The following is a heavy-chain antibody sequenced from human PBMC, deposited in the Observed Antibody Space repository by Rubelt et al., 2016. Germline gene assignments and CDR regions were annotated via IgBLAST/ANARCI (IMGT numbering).Heavy chain of an antibody. V-gene: IGHV3-7*01. CDR2: IKKDGSDK. CDR1: GGSFSGYY. D-gene: IGHD3-16*01. CDR3: VSWGHLVVY. J-gene: IGHJ4*02. Sequence: VQLQQWGAGLLKPSETLSLTCAVYGGSFSGYYWSWVRQAPGKGLEWVANIKKDGSDKNYVDSVKGRFTISRDNAGSSLYRQRNRRRAEETASYYCVSWGHLVVYWGQGTLVTVSS.